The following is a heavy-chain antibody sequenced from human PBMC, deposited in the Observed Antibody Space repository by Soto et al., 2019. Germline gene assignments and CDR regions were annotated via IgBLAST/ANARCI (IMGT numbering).Heavy chain of an antibody. CDR3: ARDYTIYYYDSSEGDAFDI. CDR1: GYTFTSYG. D-gene: IGHD3-22*01. Sequence: QVQLVQSGAEVKKPGASVKVSCKASGYTFTSYGISWVRQAPGQGLEWMGWISAYNGNTNYAQKLQGRVTMTTDTSTSTAYIELSSLRSDDTAVYYCARDYTIYYYDSSEGDAFDIWGQGTMVTVSS. V-gene: IGHV1-18*04. J-gene: IGHJ3*02. CDR2: ISAYNGNT.